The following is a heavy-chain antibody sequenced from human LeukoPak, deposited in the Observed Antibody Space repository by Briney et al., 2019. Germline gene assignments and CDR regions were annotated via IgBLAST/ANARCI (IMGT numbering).Heavy chain of an antibody. CDR1: GFTFSSYG. J-gene: IGHJ4*02. Sequence: PGGSLRLSCEASGFTFSSYGMHWVRQAPGKGLEWVAVISYDEINKYYADSVKGRFTISRDNSKNTLYLQMNSLRAEDTAVYYCAKGLSGNNFEYWGQGTLVTVSS. V-gene: IGHV3-30*18. CDR3: AKGLSGNNFEY. CDR2: ISYDEINK. D-gene: IGHD1-26*01.